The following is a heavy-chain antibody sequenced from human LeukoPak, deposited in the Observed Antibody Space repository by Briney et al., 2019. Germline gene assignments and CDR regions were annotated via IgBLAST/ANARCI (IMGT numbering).Heavy chain of an antibody. J-gene: IGHJ4*02. D-gene: IGHD2-21*01. V-gene: IGHV4-59*01. CDR3: AKNPQYSASNV. CDR1: GGTLSPYF. Sequence: SGTLSLTCVVSGGTLSPYFWSWIRQSPGKGLEWIGYFYFSGSTNYNPSLKGRVIISVDRSKNQDYLNLRSVTPADTAVYYCAKNPQYSASNVWGQGALVIVSS. CDR2: FYFSGST.